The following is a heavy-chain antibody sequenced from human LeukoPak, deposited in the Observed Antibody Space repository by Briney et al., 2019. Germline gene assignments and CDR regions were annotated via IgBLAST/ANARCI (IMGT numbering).Heavy chain of an antibody. CDR2: IYHSGST. J-gene: IGHJ4*02. D-gene: IGHD4-17*01. Sequence: SETLSLTCIVSGVSIGSNSYSWGWIRQPPGKGLEWIGSIYHSGSTNYNPSLKSRVTISVDTSKNQFSLKLSSVTAADTAVYYCARDGLYGDYPIFDYWGQGTLVTVSS. CDR1: GVSIGSNSYS. V-gene: IGHV4-39*07. CDR3: ARDGLYGDYPIFDY.